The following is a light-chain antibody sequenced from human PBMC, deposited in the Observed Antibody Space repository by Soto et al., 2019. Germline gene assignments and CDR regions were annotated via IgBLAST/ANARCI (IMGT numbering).Light chain of an antibody. CDR3: QQRSNWPLPWT. Sequence: EIVLTQSPATLSLSPGERATLSCRASQTVGSYLAWYQQKPGQVPRLLIYNASNRATGIPARFSGSGSGSDFTLTISSLEPEDFAVYYCQQRSNWPLPWTFGQGAKVEIK. CDR1: QTVGSY. CDR2: NAS. V-gene: IGKV3-11*01. J-gene: IGKJ1*01.